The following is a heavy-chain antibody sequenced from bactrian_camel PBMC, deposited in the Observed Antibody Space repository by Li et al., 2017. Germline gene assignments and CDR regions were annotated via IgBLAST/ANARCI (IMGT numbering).Heavy chain of an antibody. CDR2: IHSRSGNA. V-gene: IGHV3-3*01. CDR3: AAEGYVALGGKCPQPAYEYNY. CDR1: GYTYSGHC. Sequence: HVQLVESGGGSVQAGGSLRLSCAFSGYTYSGHCMGWFRQAPGKEREAVANIHSRSGNAHYGDSVKGRFTISQDSAKNTMYLQMNSLKPEDTAMYYCAAEGYVALGGKCPQPAYEYNYWGQGTQVTVS. J-gene: IGHJ4*01. D-gene: IGHD1*01.